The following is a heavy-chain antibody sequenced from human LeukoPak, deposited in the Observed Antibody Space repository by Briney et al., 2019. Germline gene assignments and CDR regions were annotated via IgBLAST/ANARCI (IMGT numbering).Heavy chain of an antibody. CDR1: GFTFSSYA. CDR3: ARDGSSGYAAGGNWFDP. V-gene: IGHV3-64*01. Sequence: PGGSLRLSCAASGFTFSSYAMHWVRQAPGKGLEYVSAISSNGGSTYYANSVKGRFTISRDNSKNTLYLQMGSLRAEDMAVYYCARDGSSGYAAGGNWFDPWGQGTLVTVSS. CDR2: ISSNGGST. D-gene: IGHD3-22*01. J-gene: IGHJ5*02.